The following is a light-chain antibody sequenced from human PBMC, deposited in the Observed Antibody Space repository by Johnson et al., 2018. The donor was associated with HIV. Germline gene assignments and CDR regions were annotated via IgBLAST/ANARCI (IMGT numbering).Light chain of an antibody. V-gene: IGLV1-51*02. CDR1: SSDMGNYV. CDR2: ENN. J-gene: IGLJ1*01. CDR3: GTWDSSLGAWV. Sequence: QSVLTQPPSVSAAPGQKVTISCSGSSSDMGNYVVSWYQQLPGTAPKLLIYENNKRPSGIPDRFSGSKSGTSATLDITGLQTGDEADYYCGTWDSSLGAWVFGTGTKVTVL.